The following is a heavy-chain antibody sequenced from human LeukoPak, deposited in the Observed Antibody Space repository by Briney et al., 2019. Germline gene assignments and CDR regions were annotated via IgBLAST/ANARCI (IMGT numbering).Heavy chain of an antibody. CDR3: AKDRTPSGSYYNFDY. J-gene: IGHJ4*02. Sequence: PGGSLRLSCAASGFTFGSYGMHWVRQAPGKGLEWVAFIRYDGSNKYYADSVKGRFTISRDNSKNTLYLQMNSLRAEDTAVYYCAKDRTPSGSYYNFDYWGQGTLVTVSS. V-gene: IGHV3-30*02. D-gene: IGHD1-26*01. CDR2: IRYDGSNK. CDR1: GFTFGSYG.